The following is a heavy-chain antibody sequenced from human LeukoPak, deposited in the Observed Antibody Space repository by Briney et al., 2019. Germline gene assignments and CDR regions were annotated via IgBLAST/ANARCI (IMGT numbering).Heavy chain of an antibody. CDR1: GGSIRFGTYY. CDR3: ARDGYYYDSSGYPRGGVDY. J-gene: IGHJ4*02. Sequence: SETLSLTCTVSGGSIRFGTYYWSWIRQPAGKGLEWIGRIYSSGSTNYNPSLKSRVTISVDTSKNQFSLKLSSVTAADTAVYYCARDGYYYDSSGYPRGGVDYWGQGTLVTVSS. V-gene: IGHV4-61*02. CDR2: IYSSGST. D-gene: IGHD3-22*01.